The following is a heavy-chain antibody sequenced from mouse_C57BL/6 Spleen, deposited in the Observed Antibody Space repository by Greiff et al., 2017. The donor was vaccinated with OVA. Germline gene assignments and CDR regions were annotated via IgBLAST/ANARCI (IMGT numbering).Heavy chain of an antibody. J-gene: IGHJ1*03. CDR3: ARDVTTVVATWYFDV. CDR1: GFTFSSYA. CDR2: ISDGGSYT. Sequence: DVKLVESGGGLVKPGGSLKLSCAASGFTFSSYAMSWVRQTPEKRLEWVATISDGGSYTYYPDNVQGRFTISRDNAKNNLYLQMSHLKSEDTAMYYCARDVTTVVATWYFDVWGTGTTVTVSS. V-gene: IGHV5-4*01. D-gene: IGHD1-1*01.